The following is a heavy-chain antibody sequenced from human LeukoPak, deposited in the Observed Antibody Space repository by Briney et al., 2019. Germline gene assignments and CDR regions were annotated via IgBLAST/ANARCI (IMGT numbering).Heavy chain of an antibody. D-gene: IGHD3-9*01. J-gene: IGHJ4*02. CDR3: TTAYYDIFVY. V-gene: IGHV3-21*03. CDR1: GFTFSSYS. Sequence: PGGSLRLSCAASGFTFSSYSMNWVRQAPGKGLEWVSSISSSSSYIYYADSVKGRFTISRDNAKNSLYLQMNSLKTEDTAVYYCTTAYYDIFVYWGQGTLVTVSS. CDR2: ISSSSSYI.